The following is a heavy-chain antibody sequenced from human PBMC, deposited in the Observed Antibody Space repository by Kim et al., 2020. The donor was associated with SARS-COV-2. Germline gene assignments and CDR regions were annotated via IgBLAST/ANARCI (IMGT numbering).Heavy chain of an antibody. V-gene: IGHV3-49*03. CDR1: GFTFGDYA. J-gene: IGHJ1*01. Sequence: GGSLRLSCTASGFTFGDYAMSWFRQAPGKGLEWVGFIRSKAYGGTTEYAASVKGRFTISRDDSKSIAYLQMNSLKTEDTAVYYCTRSQYSSGRVEGCFQHWGQGTLVTVSS. CDR3: TRSQYSSGRVEGCFQH. CDR2: IRSKAYGGTT. D-gene: IGHD6-19*01.